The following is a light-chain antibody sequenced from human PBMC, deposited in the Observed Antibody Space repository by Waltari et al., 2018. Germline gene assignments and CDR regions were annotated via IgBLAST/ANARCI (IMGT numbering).Light chain of an antibody. V-gene: IGLV1-51*01. CDR3: GTWDSGLRAGV. J-gene: IGLJ1*01. CDR1: SSNIGNNY. Sequence: QSVLTQPPSVSAAPGQKVTISCSGSSSNIGNNYVSWYQQLPGTAPTLLIYDNNKRPSGIPDRFSGSKSGTSATLVITGLQAGDEADYYGGTWDSGLRAGVFGTGTKVTVL. CDR2: DNN.